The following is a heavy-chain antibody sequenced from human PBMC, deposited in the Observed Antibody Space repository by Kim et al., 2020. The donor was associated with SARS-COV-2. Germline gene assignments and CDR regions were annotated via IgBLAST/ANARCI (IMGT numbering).Heavy chain of an antibody. CDR2: IYPGDSDT. V-gene: IGHV5-51*01. CDR1: GYSFTSYW. D-gene: IGHD3-10*01. Sequence: GESLKISCKGSGYSFTSYWIGWVRQMPGKGLEWMGIIYPGDSDTRYSPSFQGQVTISADKSISTAYLQWSSLKASDTAMYYCARAYYYGSGSYHYYGMDVWGQGTTVTVSS. J-gene: IGHJ6*02. CDR3: ARAYYYGSGSYHYYGMDV.